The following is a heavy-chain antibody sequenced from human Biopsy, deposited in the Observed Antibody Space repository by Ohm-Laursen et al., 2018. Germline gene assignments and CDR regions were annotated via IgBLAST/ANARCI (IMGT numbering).Heavy chain of an antibody. J-gene: IGHJ6*02. Sequence: SLRLSCAASGFTFNNYGMQWVRQAPGKGLEWVAFIFYDGSNTYYADSVKGRFTISRDNSRDTPYLQMSSLRAEDTAVYYCAKDRYNYTPIGGFSMDVWGQGTTVTVSS. CDR1: GFTFNNYG. V-gene: IGHV3-30*18. D-gene: IGHD5-18*01. CDR2: IFYDGSNT. CDR3: AKDRYNYTPIGGFSMDV.